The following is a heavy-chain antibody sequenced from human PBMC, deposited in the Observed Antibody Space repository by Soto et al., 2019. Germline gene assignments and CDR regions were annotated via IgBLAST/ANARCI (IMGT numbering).Heavy chain of an antibody. J-gene: IGHJ4*02. V-gene: IGHV4-39*02. D-gene: IGHD6-19*01. CDR1: GGSISGSPYH. Sequence: ETLSLTCSVSGGSISGSPYHWGWIRQPPVKGLEWIGSIDDSGKVYYNPSLTGRATLFVDTSRNRFSLNLDSVTAADTAVYYCAIPPPIEVAGPDYWGQGTLVTVSS. CDR3: AIPPPIEVAGPDY. CDR2: IDDSGKV.